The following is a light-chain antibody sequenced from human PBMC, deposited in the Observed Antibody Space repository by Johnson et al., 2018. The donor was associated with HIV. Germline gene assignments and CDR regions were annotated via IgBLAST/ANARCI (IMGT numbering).Light chain of an antibody. V-gene: IGLV1-51*01. CDR2: DNN. J-gene: IGLJ1*01. CDR3: GTWDSSLSVYV. CDR1: SSNIANIY. Sequence: QSVLTQPPSVSAAPGQKVTISCSGSSSNIANIYVSWYQQLPGTAPKLLIYDNNNRPSGIPDRFSGSKSGPSATLGITGLQTGDEADYYCGTWDSSLSVYVFGTGTKVTVL.